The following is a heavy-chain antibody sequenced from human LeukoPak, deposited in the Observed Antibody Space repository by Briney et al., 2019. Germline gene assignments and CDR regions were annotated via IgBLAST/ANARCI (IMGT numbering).Heavy chain of an antibody. CDR3: ARDVRAAAGTLRVFDY. CDR2: IIPILGTA. D-gene: IGHD6-13*01. CDR1: GGTFSSYA. J-gene: IGHJ4*02. Sequence: SVKVSCKASGGTFSSYAISWVPQAPGQGLEWMGGIIPILGTANYAQKFQGRVTITADESTSTAYMELSSLRSEDTAVYYCARDVRAAAGTLRVFDYWGQGTLVTVSS. V-gene: IGHV1-69*13.